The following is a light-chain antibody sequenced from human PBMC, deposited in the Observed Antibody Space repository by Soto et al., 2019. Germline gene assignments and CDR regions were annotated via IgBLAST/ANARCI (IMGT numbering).Light chain of an antibody. V-gene: IGLV1-44*01. Sequence: QAVVTQPPSVSGTPGLRVNISCSGGISNIGKDTVNWYQQLPGTATKLLMFNDDKRPSGVPDRFSGYRSGTSASLAISGLQSDDEAVYFCSTWDDSLNGWVFGGGTKLTVL. CDR2: NDD. CDR1: ISNIGKDT. CDR3: STWDDSLNGWV. J-gene: IGLJ3*02.